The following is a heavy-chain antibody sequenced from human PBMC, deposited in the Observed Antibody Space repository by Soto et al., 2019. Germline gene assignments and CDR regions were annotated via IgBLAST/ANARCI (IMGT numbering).Heavy chain of an antibody. V-gene: IGHV3-30*18. Sequence: PGGSLRLSCAASGFTFSSYGMHRVRQAPGKGLEWVAVISYDGSNKYYADSVKGRFTISRDNSKNTLYLQMNSLRAEDTAVYYCAKARYSRSWYYFDYWGQGTLVTVSS. CDR3: AKARYSRSWYYFDY. J-gene: IGHJ4*02. CDR2: ISYDGSNK. D-gene: IGHD6-13*01. CDR1: GFTFSSYG.